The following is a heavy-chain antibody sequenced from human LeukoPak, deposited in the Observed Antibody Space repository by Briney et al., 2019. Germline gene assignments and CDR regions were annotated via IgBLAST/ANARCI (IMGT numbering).Heavy chain of an antibody. CDR1: GGSFSGHY. Sequence: PSETLSLTCAVYGGSFSGHYWSWIRQPPGKGLEWIGEINHSGSTNYNPSLKSRVTISVDTSKNQFSLKLSSVTAADTAVYYCARGRDQNDYWGQGTLVTVSS. CDR2: INHSGST. D-gene: IGHD2-2*01. V-gene: IGHV4-34*01. CDR3: ARGRDQNDY. J-gene: IGHJ4*02.